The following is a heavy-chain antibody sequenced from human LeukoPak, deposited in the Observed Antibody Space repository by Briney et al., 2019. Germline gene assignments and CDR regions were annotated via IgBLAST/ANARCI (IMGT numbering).Heavy chain of an antibody. CDR1: GFTFDEYG. CDR3: ARAVATYDYYYYMDV. CDR2: IDWNGDST. J-gene: IGHJ6*03. V-gene: IGHV3-20*01. Sequence: GGSLRLSCAASGFTFDEYGMSWVRQAPGKGLEWVSIIDWNGDSTGYADSVKGRFTISRDNAKNSLYLQMNSLRAEDTALYHCARAVATYDYYYYMDVWGKGATVTISS. D-gene: IGHD5-12*01.